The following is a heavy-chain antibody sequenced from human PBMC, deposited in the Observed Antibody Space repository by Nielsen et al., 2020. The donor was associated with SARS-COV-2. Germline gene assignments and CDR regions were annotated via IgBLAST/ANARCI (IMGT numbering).Heavy chain of an antibody. CDR3: ARETLDYTSSFVDY. Sequence: GESLKISYVASGFIISNTYMSWVRQAPGKGLEWVSVIYSGGSTHYADSVKGRFTISRDNSKDTLYLQMDSLRPEDTAVYFCARETLDYTSSFVDYWGQGTLVTVSP. CDR2: IYSGGST. J-gene: IGHJ4*02. D-gene: IGHD4-11*01. V-gene: IGHV3-53*05. CDR1: GFIISNTY.